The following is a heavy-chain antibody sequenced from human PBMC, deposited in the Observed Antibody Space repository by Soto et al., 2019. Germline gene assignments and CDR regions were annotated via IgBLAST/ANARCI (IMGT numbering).Heavy chain of an antibody. CDR1: GGSISSSSYY. CDR2: IYYSGST. J-gene: IGHJ4*02. CDR3: ARGQALYVPSPYYFDY. Sequence: SETLSLTCTVSGGSISSSSYYWGWIRQPPGKGLEWIGSIYYSGSTYYNLSLKSRVTISADTSKNQISLKLSSVTAADTAVYYCARGQALYVPSPYYFDYWGQGTLVTVSS. V-gene: IGHV4-39*07. D-gene: IGHD2-8*01.